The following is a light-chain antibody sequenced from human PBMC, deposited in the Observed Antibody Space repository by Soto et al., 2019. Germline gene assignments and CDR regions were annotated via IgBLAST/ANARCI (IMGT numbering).Light chain of an antibody. Sequence: EIVLTQSPAALSLSPGESATLSCRASQSVYNFLAWYQQKPGQAPRLLIYDASKRAAGIPARFSGSGSGTDFTLTISRLEPEDFAVYYCQQYGSSSWTFGQGTKVDIK. CDR1: QSVYNF. V-gene: IGKV3-11*01. CDR2: DAS. CDR3: QQYGSSSWT. J-gene: IGKJ1*01.